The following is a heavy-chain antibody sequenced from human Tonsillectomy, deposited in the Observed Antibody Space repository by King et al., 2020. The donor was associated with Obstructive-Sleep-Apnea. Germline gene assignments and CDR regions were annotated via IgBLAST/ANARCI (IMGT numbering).Heavy chain of an antibody. CDR2: LSGSGGST. CDR1: GFTFSSYA. V-gene: IGHV3-23*04. J-gene: IGHJ4*02. Sequence: VQLVESGGGLVQPGGSLRLSCATSGFTFSSYAMSWVRQAPGKGLEWVSALSGSGGSTFYADSVTGRFTISRDNSKNTLYLQMNSLRAEDTAVYYCAGDPRYYYGSGSYSYFDHWGQGTLVTVSS. D-gene: IGHD3-10*01. CDR3: AGDPRYYYGSGSYSYFDH.